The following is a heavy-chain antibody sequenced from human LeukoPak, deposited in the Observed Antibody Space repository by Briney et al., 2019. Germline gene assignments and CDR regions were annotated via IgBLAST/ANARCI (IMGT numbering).Heavy chain of an antibody. D-gene: IGHD2-15*01. J-gene: IGHJ4*02. CDR1: GFTFSSYE. Sequence: GGSLRLSCAASGFTFSSYEMNWVRQAPGKGLEWVSVIYSGGSTYYADSVKGRFTISRDNSKNTLYLQMNSLRAEDTAVYYCAREYCSGGSCYSRYDYWGQGTLVTVSS. CDR2: IYSGGST. CDR3: AREYCSGGSCYSRYDY. V-gene: IGHV3-66*01.